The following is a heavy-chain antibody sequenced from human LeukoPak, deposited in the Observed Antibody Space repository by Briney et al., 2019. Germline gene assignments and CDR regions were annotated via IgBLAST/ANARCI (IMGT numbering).Heavy chain of an antibody. CDR3: AKGPVSLYYGSGFAEYFQH. CDR1: GFTFSSYG. D-gene: IGHD3-10*01. V-gene: IGHV3-30*18. J-gene: IGHJ1*01. CDR2: ISYDGSNK. Sequence: GGSLRLSCAASGFTFSSYGMHWVRQAPGKGLEWVAVISYDGSNKYYADSVKGRFTISRDNSKNTLYLQMNSLRAEDTAVYYCAKGPVSLYYGSGFAEYFQHWGQGTLDTVSS.